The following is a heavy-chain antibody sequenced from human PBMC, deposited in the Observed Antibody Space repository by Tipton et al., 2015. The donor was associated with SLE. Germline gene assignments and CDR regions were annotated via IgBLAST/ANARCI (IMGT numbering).Heavy chain of an antibody. D-gene: IGHD3-22*01. Sequence: TLSLTCTVSGGSIRDYYWSWIRQPPGKGLEWIGHIYTSGTTYNPSLKSRVTISVDTSKKQLSLKLRSVTAADTAGYYCARHYDSTGFGRDTWFDPWGQGTLVTVSS. CDR2: IYTSGT. CDR1: GGSIRDYY. J-gene: IGHJ5*02. V-gene: IGHV4-4*09. CDR3: ARHYDSTGFGRDTWFDP.